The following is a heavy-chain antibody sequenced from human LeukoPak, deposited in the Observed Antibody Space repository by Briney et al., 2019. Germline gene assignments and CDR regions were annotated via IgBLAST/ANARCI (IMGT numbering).Heavy chain of an antibody. CDR3: ARGVSSGWYYFDY. J-gene: IGHJ4*02. D-gene: IGHD6-19*01. Sequence: GGSLRLSCAASGFTFSSYEMNWVRQAPGKGLKWVSYISSSGSTIYYADSVKGRFTISRDNAKNSLYLQMNSLRAEDAAVYYCARGVSSGWYYFDYWGQGTLVTVSS. CDR2: ISSSGSTI. CDR1: GFTFSSYE. V-gene: IGHV3-48*03.